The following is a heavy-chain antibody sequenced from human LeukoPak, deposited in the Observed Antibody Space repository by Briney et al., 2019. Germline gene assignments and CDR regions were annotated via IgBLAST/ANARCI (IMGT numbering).Heavy chain of an antibody. J-gene: IGHJ6*03. CDR3: ATFANYYMDV. V-gene: IGHV4-34*01. Sequence: SETLSLTCAVYGTSFSGYYWSWIRQPPGRGLEGIGEINHSGSTNYNPSLESRLTISADTSKTQFSLTLSSVTAADTAVYYCATFANYYMDVWGKGTTVTVSS. CDR1: GTSFSGYY. CDR2: INHSGST.